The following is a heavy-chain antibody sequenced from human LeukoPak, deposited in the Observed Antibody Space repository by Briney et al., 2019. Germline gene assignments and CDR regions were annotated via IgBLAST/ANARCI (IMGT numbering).Heavy chain of an antibody. J-gene: IGHJ5*02. Sequence: EASVTVSCKASGYTFTSSGISWVRRAHGQGLEWMGWVSTYSGNTNYAQKFQGRVTMTRDTSTNTAYMELKNLRPDDTAIYYCARDLGYCSFGFGLGNCNRKWFDPWGQGTLVSVSS. CDR3: ARDLGYCSFGFGLGNCNRKWFDP. CDR1: GYTFTSSG. D-gene: IGHD2-2*03. CDR2: VSTYSGNT. V-gene: IGHV1-18*01.